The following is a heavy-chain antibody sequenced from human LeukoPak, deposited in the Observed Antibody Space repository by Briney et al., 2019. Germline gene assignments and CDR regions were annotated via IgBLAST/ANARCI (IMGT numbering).Heavy chain of an antibody. V-gene: IGHV7-4-1*02. CDR2: INTNTGIP. Sequence: ASVKVSCKASGYTFTTYAMSWVRQAPGQGLEWMGWINTNTGIPTYAPGFTGRFVFSLDTSVSTAYLQISSLKAEDTAVYFCASSYCSGGHCYPQQTVYYFDFWGQGTLVTVSS. CDR3: ASSYCSGGHCYPQQTVYYFDF. CDR1: GYTFTTYA. J-gene: IGHJ4*02. D-gene: IGHD2-15*01.